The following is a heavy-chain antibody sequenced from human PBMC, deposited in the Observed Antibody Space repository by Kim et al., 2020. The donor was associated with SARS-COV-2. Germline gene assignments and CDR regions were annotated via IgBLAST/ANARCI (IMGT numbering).Heavy chain of an antibody. J-gene: IGHJ6*02. D-gene: IGHD6-13*01. Sequence: ASVKVSCKASGYTFTSYAMNWVRQAPGQGLEWMGWINTNTGNPTYAQGFTGRFVFSLDTSVSTAYLQISSLKAEDTAVYYCARKDSSSWYVAPLYYYYYYGMDVWGQGTTVTVSS. CDR2: INTNTGNP. CDR3: ARKDSSSWYVAPLYYYYYYGMDV. V-gene: IGHV7-4-1*02. CDR1: GYTFTSYA.